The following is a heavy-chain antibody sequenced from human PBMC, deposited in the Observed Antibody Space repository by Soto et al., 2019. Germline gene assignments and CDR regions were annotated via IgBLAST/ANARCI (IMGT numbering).Heavy chain of an antibody. Sequence: SETLSLTCTVSGGSISSSSYYWGWIRQPPGKGLEWIGSIYYSGSTYYNPSLKSRVTISVDTSKNQFSLKLSSVTAADTAVYYCARLFRKFEYSGYDFPGIPYNWFDPWGQGTLVTVSS. D-gene: IGHD5-12*01. J-gene: IGHJ5*02. V-gene: IGHV4-39*01. CDR3: ARLFRKFEYSGYDFPGIPYNWFDP. CDR1: GGSISSSSYY. CDR2: IYYSGST.